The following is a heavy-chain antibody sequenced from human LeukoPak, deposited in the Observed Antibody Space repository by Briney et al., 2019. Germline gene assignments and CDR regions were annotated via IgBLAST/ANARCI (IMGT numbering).Heavy chain of an antibody. CDR2: IYYSGST. J-gene: IGHJ4*02. CDR3: ARIDYYGSGNIDY. CDR1: GGSISSYY. Sequence: SETLSLTCTVSGGSISSYYWSWIRQPPGKGLEWIGYIYYSGSTNYNPSLKSRVTISVDTSKNQFSLKLSSVTAADTAVYYCARIDYYGSGNIDYWGQGTLVTVSS. D-gene: IGHD3-10*01. V-gene: IGHV4-59*01.